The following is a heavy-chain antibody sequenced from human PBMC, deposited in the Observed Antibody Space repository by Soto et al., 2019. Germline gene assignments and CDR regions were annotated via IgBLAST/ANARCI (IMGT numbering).Heavy chain of an antibody. J-gene: IGHJ4*02. CDR1: GFTFSSYW. Sequence: GGSLRLSCAASGFTFSSYWRHWVRHAPGKGLVWVSHINNDGSDTTYADSVKGRFTSSRDNAKNTLYLQMDSLRAEDTAVYYCVRDDSGATNGIDYWGQGTLVTVSS. D-gene: IGHD1-1*01. CDR2: INNDGSDT. V-gene: IGHV3-74*01. CDR3: VRDDSGATNGIDY.